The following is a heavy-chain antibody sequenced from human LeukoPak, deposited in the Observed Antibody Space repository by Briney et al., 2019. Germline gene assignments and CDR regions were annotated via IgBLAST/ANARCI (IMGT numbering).Heavy chain of an antibody. D-gene: IGHD6-19*01. Sequence: SETLSLTCAVSGGSISSGGYSWSWIRQPPGKGLEWIGYIYHSGSTYYNPSLKSRVTISVDRSKNQFSLKLSSVTAADKAVYYCARGLGYSSGWYDYWGQGTLVTVSS. V-gene: IGHV4-30-2*01. CDR2: IYHSGST. J-gene: IGHJ4*02. CDR3: ARGLGYSSGWYDY. CDR1: GGSISSGGYS.